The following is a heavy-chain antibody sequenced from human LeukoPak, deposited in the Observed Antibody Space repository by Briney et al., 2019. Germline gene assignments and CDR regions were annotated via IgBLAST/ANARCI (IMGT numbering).Heavy chain of an antibody. V-gene: IGHV3-48*03. D-gene: IGHD5-24*01. CDR3: ARETRVRWTDY. CDR2: ISSSGTTI. CDR1: GFTFSSYE. J-gene: IGHJ4*02. Sequence: GGSLRLSCAASGFTFSSYEMSWVRQAPGKGLEWLSYISSSGTTIYYADSVKGRFTISRDNAKNLLYLQMNSLRAEDTAVYYCARETRVRWTDYWGQGILVTVSS.